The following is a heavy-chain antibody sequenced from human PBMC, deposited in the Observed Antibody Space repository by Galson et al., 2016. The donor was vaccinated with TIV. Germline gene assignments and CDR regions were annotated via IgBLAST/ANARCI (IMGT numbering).Heavy chain of an antibody. CDR1: HSSFYGYW. D-gene: IGHD2-15*01. V-gene: IGHV5-51*01. CDR2: IYPDDSHT. Sequence: QSGAEVKKPGESLKISCKASHSSFYGYWIAWVRQMPGNGLEWMGIIYPDDSHTIYSPSFEGQVTLSADTSINTAYLQWSRLKASDTATYYCPMLVSRYCFPANCPFSVHWFDPWGQGTLVTVSS. J-gene: IGHJ5*02. CDR3: PMLVSRYCFPANCPFSVHWFDP.